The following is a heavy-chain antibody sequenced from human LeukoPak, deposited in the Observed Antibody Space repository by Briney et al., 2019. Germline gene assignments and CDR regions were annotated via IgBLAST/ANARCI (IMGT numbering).Heavy chain of an antibody. Sequence: GGSLRLSCAASGFTFRSYSMNWVRQAPGEGLEWVSYITSGSSPIYYADSVKGRFTISRDNAKNSLYLQMNSLRDEDTAVYYCARRAYGDDSFDYWGQGTLVTVSS. CDR1: GFTFRSYS. CDR2: ITSGSSPI. J-gene: IGHJ4*02. CDR3: ARRAYGDDSFDY. D-gene: IGHD4-17*01. V-gene: IGHV3-48*02.